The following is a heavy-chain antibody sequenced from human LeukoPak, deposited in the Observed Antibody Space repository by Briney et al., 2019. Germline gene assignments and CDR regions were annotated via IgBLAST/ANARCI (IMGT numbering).Heavy chain of an antibody. CDR1: GYTFTGYY. V-gene: IGHV1-2*02. J-gene: IGHJ6*03. CDR3: ARVPRFLEWLPYYYYYMDV. Sequence: ASVKVSCKASGYTFTGYYMHWVRQAPGQGLEWMGWINPNSGGTNYAQKFQGRVTMTRDTSISTAYMELSRLRSDDTAVYYCARVPRFLEWLPYYYYYMDVWGKGTTVTVSS. D-gene: IGHD3-3*01. CDR2: INPNSGGT.